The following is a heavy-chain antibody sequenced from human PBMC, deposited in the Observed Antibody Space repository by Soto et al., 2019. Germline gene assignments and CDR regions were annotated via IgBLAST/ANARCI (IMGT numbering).Heavy chain of an antibody. V-gene: IGHV4-39*01. D-gene: IGHD6-19*01. CDR1: GGSISSSSYY. J-gene: IGHJ5*02. CDR3: ARHAGYSSGRRWFDP. CDR2: INYSGST. Sequence: QLQLQESGPGLVKPSETLSLTCTVSGGSISSSSYYWGWIRQPPGKGLEWIGSINYSGSTSSNPSLKSRVTISVDTSKSQFSLKMSSVTAADTAVYYCARHAGYSSGRRWFDPWGQGTLVTVSS.